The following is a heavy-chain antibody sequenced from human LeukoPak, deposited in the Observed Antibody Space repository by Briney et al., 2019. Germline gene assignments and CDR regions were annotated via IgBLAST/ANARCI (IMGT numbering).Heavy chain of an antibody. CDR2: ISGSSTYI. CDR1: GFTVSSNY. CDR3: ARASLSEIIAAEAFFDS. J-gene: IGHJ4*02. D-gene: IGHD6-13*01. V-gene: IGHV3-21*01. Sequence: GGSLRLSCAASGFTVSSNYMSWVRQAPGKGLEWVSSISGSSTYIYSANSLKGRFSISRDNAKNSLYLQMNSLRAEDTAVYFCARASLSEIIAAEAFFDSWGQGTLVTVSS.